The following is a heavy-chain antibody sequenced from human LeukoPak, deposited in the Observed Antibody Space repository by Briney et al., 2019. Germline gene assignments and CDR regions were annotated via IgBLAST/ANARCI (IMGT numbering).Heavy chain of an antibody. CDR2: ITWNSGSI. CDR3: AKEDHFAS. Sequence: GRSLRLSCAASGFTFDDYTMHWVRQAPGKGLKWDSGITWNSGSIGYADSVRGRFTISRDNAKNSLYLEMNSLRAEDTALYYCAKEDHFASWGQGTLVTVSS. J-gene: IGHJ4*02. CDR1: GFTFDDYT. V-gene: IGHV3-9*01.